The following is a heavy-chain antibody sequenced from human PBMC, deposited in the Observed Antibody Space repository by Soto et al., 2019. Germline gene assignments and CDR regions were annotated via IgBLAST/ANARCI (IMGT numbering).Heavy chain of an antibody. CDR1: SDSMNSGGYY. CDR2: IYSNGDT. Sequence: QVQLQESGPGLVKPSQTLSLTCPVSSDSMNSGGYYWSWIRQHPGKGLEWIGYIYSNGDTYYNPSLKSRVTISVDTSKNQFSLNLTSVTAADTAVYYCARRGGSSSGYYYYAMDVWGQGTTVTVSS. D-gene: IGHD6-6*01. V-gene: IGHV4-31*03. J-gene: IGHJ6*02. CDR3: ARRGGSSSGYYYYAMDV.